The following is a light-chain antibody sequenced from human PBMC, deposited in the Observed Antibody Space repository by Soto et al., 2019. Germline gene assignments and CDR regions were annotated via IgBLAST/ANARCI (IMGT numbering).Light chain of an antibody. CDR1: SSDVGGYHY. CDR2: DVS. Sequence: QSVLTQPRSVSGAPGQSVTISCTGTSSDVGGYHYVSWYQQHPGKAPKLMIYDVSKRPSGVPDRFSGSKSGNTASLTISGLQAEDEAYYYCCSYAGSYTYVFGTGTKLTVL. CDR3: CSYAGSYTYV. V-gene: IGLV2-11*01. J-gene: IGLJ1*01.